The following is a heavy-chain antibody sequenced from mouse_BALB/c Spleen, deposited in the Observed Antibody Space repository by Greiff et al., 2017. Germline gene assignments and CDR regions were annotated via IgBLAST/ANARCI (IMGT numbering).Heavy chain of an antibody. J-gene: IGHJ2*01. CDR3: ARRDYYGYDVDY. CDR1: GYTFTSYW. D-gene: IGHD2-2*01. CDR2: IDPSNSET. V-gene: IGHV1-74*01. Sequence: VQLQQSGAELVKPGASVKLSCKASGYTFTSYWMHWVKQRPGQGLEWIGMIDPSNSETRLNQKFKDKATLNVDKSSNTAYMQLSSLTSEDSAVYYCARRDYYGYDVDYWGQGTTLTVSS.